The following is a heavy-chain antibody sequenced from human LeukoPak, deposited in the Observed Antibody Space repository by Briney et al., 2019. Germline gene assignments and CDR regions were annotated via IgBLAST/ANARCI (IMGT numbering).Heavy chain of an antibody. CDR1: GGSISSGSYY. J-gene: IGHJ3*02. CDR3: ASMKKAPYYYDYHWGAFDI. CDR2: IYTSGST. Sequence: PSGTLSLTCAVSGGSISSGSYYWSWIRQPAGKGLEWIGRIYTSGSTNYNPSLKSRVTISVDTSKNQFSLKLSSVTAADTAVYYCASMKKAPYYYDYHWGAFDIWGQGTMVTVSS. D-gene: IGHD3-16*01. V-gene: IGHV4-61*02.